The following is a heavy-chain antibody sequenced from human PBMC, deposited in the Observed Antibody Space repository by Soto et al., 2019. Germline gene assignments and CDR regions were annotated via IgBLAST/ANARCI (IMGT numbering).Heavy chain of an antibody. CDR3: ARADYYDSSAYYFSGWFDP. V-gene: IGHV3-21*01. Sequence: GGSLRFSCAASGFTFSSYSMNWVRQAPGKGLEWVSSISSSSSSIYYADSVKGRFTISRDNAKKSLYLQMNSLRAEDTAVYYCARADYYDSSAYYFSGWFDPWGQGTLVTVSS. D-gene: IGHD3-22*01. J-gene: IGHJ5*02. CDR2: ISSSSSSI. CDR1: GFTFSSYS.